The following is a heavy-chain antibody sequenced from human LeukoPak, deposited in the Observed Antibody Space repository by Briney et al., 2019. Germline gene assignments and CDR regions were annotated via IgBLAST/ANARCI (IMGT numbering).Heavy chain of an antibody. D-gene: IGHD6-13*01. J-gene: IGHJ4*02. CDR3: ATLAAAGTNY. V-gene: IGHV3-74*01. Sequence: GGSLRLSCAASGFTFSRYWMHWVRQAPGKGLVWVSRADYDGSDTSYADSVRGRFTISRDNAKNTLYLQMNSLSAEDTAVYYCATLAAAGTNYWGQGTPVTVSS. CDR1: GFTFSRYW. CDR2: ADYDGSDT.